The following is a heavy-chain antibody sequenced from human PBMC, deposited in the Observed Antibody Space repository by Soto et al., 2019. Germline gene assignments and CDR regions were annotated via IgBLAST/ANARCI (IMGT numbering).Heavy chain of an antibody. V-gene: IGHV4-59*08. Sequence: PSETLSLTXTVSGDSISSYSWSWIRQPPGKGLEWIGYIYSSGSTNYSPSLKSRVTISVDTSKNHFSLKLSSVTAADTAVYYCARFKPGTAAFDIWGQGTMVTVSS. CDR3: ARFKPGTAAFDI. CDR1: GDSISSYS. D-gene: IGHD6-13*01. CDR2: IYSSGST. J-gene: IGHJ3*02.